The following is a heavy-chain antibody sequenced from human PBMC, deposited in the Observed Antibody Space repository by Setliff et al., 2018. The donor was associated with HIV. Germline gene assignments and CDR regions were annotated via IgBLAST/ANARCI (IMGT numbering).Heavy chain of an antibody. Sequence: GGSLRLSCAASGFTFSSYSMNWVRQAPGNGLEWISYISSSSSIIYYADSVKGRFTISRDNAKNSLYLQMNSLRAEDTAVYYCARTPRYYDYAWGSYGAPLYYFDYWGQGTLVTVSS. J-gene: IGHJ4*02. CDR2: ISSSSSII. CDR3: ARTPRYYDYAWGSYGAPLYYFDY. V-gene: IGHV3-48*01. D-gene: IGHD3-16*01. CDR1: GFTFSSYS.